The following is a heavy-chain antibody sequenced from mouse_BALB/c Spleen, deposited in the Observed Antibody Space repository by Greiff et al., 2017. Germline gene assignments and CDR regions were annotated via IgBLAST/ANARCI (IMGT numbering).Heavy chain of an antibody. Sequence: EVKLVESGGGLVQPGGSLKLSCAASGFTFSSYGMSWVRQTPDKRLELVATINSNGGSTYYPDSVKGRFTISRDNAKNTLYLQMSSLKSEDTAMYYCARDGTTASWFAYWGQGTLVTVSA. CDR3: ARDGTTASWFAY. V-gene: IGHV5-6-3*01. CDR1: GFTFSSYG. CDR2: INSNGGST. D-gene: IGHD1-2*01. J-gene: IGHJ3*01.